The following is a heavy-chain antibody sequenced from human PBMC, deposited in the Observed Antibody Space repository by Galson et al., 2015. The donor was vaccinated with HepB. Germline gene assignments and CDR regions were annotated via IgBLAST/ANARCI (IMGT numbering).Heavy chain of an antibody. V-gene: IGHV3-30-3*01. CDR2: ISYDGSNK. CDR1: GFTFSSYA. CDR3: REDYGDY. J-gene: IGHJ4*02. Sequence: SLRLSCAASGFTFSSYAMHWVRQAPGKGLEWVAVISYDGSNKYYADSVKGRFTISRDNSKNTLYLQMNSLRAEDTAVYYCREDYGDYWGQGTLVTVSS.